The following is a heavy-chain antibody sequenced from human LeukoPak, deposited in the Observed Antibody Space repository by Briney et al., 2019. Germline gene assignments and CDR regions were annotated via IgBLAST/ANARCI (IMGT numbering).Heavy chain of an antibody. Sequence: GGSLRLSCAASGFTFSSYAMSWVRQAPGKGLEWVSAISGSGGSTYYADSVKGRFTISRDNSKNTLYLQMNSLRAEDTAVYYCAKGGSYRPYYYGMDVWGQGTTVTVSS. CDR3: AKGGSYRPYYYGMDV. V-gene: IGHV3-23*01. CDR2: ISGSGGST. J-gene: IGHJ6*02. D-gene: IGHD5-18*01. CDR1: GFTFSSYA.